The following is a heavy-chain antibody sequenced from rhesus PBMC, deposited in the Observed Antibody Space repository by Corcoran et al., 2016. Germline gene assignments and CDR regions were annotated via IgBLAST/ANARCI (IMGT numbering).Heavy chain of an antibody. J-gene: IGHJ4*01. V-gene: IGHV3-100*02. CDR1: GFTFSSYE. CDR2: FNESCDTL. Sequence: DVQLVESGGGLVKPGGSLRLSCVASGFTFSSYEMHWVRQAPGKGLEGVSVFNESCDTLSYPDSVNGRFTLSRENAMNSLFLQMNSLRAEDTAVYYCTRNYYDSGYYTGGYFDYWGQGVLVTVSS. D-gene: IGHD3-28*01. CDR3: TRNYYDSGYYTGGYFDY.